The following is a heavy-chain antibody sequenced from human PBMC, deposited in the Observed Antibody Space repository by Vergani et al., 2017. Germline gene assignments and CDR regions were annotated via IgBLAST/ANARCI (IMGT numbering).Heavy chain of an antibody. D-gene: IGHD5-18*01. CDR1: GFTFSSYA. V-gene: IGHV3-23*01. CDR3: AKGEEYSYGYIYYGMDV. Sequence: EVQLLESGGGLVQPGGSLRLSCAASGFTFSSYAMSWVRQAPGKGLEWVSAISGSGGSTYYADSVKGRFTISRDNSKNTLYLQMNSLRAEDTAVYYCAKGEEYSYGYIYYGMDVGGQGTTVTASS. J-gene: IGHJ6*01. CDR2: ISGSGGST.